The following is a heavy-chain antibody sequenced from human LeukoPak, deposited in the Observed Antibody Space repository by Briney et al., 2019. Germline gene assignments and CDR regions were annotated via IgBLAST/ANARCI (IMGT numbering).Heavy chain of an antibody. Sequence: GGSLRLTCAASGFIFSSYAMSWVRQAPGKGLEWVSAISGSGGTTHYADSVKGRFTISRDNSKNTLFLQMNSLRAEDTAVYYCAKEASSGNFVTIDCWGQGALVTVSS. CDR3: AKEASSGNFVTIDC. CDR2: ISGSGGTT. CDR1: GFIFSSYA. D-gene: IGHD1-26*01. J-gene: IGHJ4*02. V-gene: IGHV3-23*01.